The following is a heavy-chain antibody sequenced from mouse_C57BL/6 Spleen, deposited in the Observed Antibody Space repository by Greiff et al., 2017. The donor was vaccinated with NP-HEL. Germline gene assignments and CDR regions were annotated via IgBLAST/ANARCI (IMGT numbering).Heavy chain of an antibody. V-gene: IGHV5-9-1*02. J-gene: IGHJ4*01. D-gene: IGHD2-5*01. CDR1: GFTFSSYA. Sequence: EVQVVESGEGLVKPGGSLKLSCAASGFTFSSYAMSWVRQTPEKRLEWVAYISSGGDYIYYADTVKGRFTISRDNARNTLYLQMSSLKSEDTAMYYCTRDYSNYPYYYAMDYWGQGTSVTVSS. CDR2: ISSGGDYI. CDR3: TRDYSNYPYYYAMDY.